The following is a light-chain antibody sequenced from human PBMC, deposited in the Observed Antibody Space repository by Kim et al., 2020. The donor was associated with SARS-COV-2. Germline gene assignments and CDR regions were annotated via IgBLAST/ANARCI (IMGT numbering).Light chain of an antibody. Sequence: DIQMTQSPSTLSASVGDRVTITCRASQYISTWVAWYQQKPGKAPKLLIYKASNLESGVPSRFSGSGSGTEFTLTINSLQPDDFATYYCQQYANYCAFGQGTKVDLK. V-gene: IGKV1-5*03. J-gene: IGKJ1*01. CDR3: QQYANYCA. CDR2: KAS. CDR1: QYISTW.